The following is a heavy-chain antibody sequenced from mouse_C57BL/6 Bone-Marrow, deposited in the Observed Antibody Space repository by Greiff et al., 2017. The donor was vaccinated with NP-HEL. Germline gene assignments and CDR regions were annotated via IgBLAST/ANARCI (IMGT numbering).Heavy chain of an antibody. CDR1: GYTFTSYW. D-gene: IGHD2-4*01. Sequence: QVQLQQPGAELVKPGASVKLSCKASGYTFTSYWMHWVKQRPGQGLEWIGMIHPNSGSTNYNEKFKSEATLTVDKSSSTAYMQLSSLTSEDSAVYYCARRNYDYDPYFDYWGQGTTLTVSS. CDR3: ARRNYDYDPYFDY. CDR2: IHPNSGST. J-gene: IGHJ2*01. V-gene: IGHV1-64*01.